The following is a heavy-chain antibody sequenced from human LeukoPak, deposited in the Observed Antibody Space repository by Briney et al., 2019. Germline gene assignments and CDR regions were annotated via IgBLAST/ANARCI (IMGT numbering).Heavy chain of an antibody. CDR2: IKSKTERGTI. D-gene: IGHD4-11*01. Sequence: PGRSLRLSCAASGFTFSNAWMSWVRQAPGEGREWVGQIKSKTERGTIDYAAPVQDRFTISRDDSKNALYLQMNSLQADDTHVYYCTTDLKTTPVADYLGQGTLLTDSS. V-gene: IGHV3-15*01. CDR3: TTDLKTTPVADY. J-gene: IGHJ4*02. CDR1: GFTFSNAW.